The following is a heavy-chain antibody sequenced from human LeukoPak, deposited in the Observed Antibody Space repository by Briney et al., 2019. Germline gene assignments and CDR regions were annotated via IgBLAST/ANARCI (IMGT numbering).Heavy chain of an antibody. J-gene: IGHJ4*02. CDR2: ISSRSRTI. CDR1: GFTFSNYS. Sequence: GGSLRLSCAASGFTFSNYSMNWVRQAPGKGLEWVSYISSRSRTIYYADSVKGRFTISRDNSKNTLYLQMNSLRADDTAVYYCARVKVTADYFDYWGQGTLVTVSS. CDR3: ARVKVTADYFDY. D-gene: IGHD2-21*02. V-gene: IGHV3-48*01.